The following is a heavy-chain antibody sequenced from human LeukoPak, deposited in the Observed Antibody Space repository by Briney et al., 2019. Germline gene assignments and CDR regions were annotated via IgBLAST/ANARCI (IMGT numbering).Heavy chain of an antibody. J-gene: IGHJ4*02. V-gene: IGHV4-59*01. D-gene: IGHD5-18*01. CDR1: GDSISNYN. CDR3: ARGQKYRSGYTVTELGSGYFGN. CDR2: VFYSGTT. Sequence: SSETLSITCTVSGDSISNYNWSWIRQPPGKGLGWIGYVFYSGTTNYNPSLRSRVTISVDTSKNTFSLKLSSVTAADTAVYYCARGQKYRSGYTVTELGSGYFGNWGQGTLVTVSS.